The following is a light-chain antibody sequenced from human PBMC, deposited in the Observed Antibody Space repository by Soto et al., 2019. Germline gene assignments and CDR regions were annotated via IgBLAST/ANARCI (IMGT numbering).Light chain of an antibody. Sequence: AIQMTQSPSSLSASVGDRVTITCRASQGIRNDLGWYQQKPGKAPELLIYAASSLQSGVPSRFSGSGSGTDFTLTISRLQPEDFATYYCLQDYNYPRTFGQGTKVEIK. CDR1: QGIRND. CDR3: LQDYNYPRT. CDR2: AAS. V-gene: IGKV1-6*01. J-gene: IGKJ1*01.